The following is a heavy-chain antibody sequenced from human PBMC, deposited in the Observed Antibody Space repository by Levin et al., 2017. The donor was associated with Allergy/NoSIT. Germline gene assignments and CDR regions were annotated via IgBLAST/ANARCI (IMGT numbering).Heavy chain of an antibody. CDR3: ARGRTSRQREAAFDI. D-gene: IGHD2-2*01. J-gene: IGHJ3*02. Sequence: NPGGSLRLSCAASGFTFSSYSMNWVRQAPGKGLEWVSSISTTSSHIYYADSVKGRFTISRDNAKNSLYLQMDSLRAEDTAVYYCARGRTSRQREAAFDIWGQGTMVTVSS. V-gene: IGHV3-21*06. CDR1: GFTFSSYS. CDR2: ISTTSSHI.